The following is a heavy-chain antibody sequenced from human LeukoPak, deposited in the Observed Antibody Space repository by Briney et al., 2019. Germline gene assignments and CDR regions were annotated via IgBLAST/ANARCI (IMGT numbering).Heavy chain of an antibody. V-gene: IGHV3-48*03. CDR3: ARVTELVAFDS. CDR2: ISSSGRTT. CDR1: GFTFSSYE. D-gene: IGHD3-10*01. J-gene: IGHJ4*02. Sequence: PGGSLRLSCAASGFTFSSYEMNWVRQAPGKGLEWVSYISSSGRTTYYADSVKGRFTISRDNDKNSLFLQMDSLRADDTAVYYCARVTELVAFDSWGQGTLVTVSS.